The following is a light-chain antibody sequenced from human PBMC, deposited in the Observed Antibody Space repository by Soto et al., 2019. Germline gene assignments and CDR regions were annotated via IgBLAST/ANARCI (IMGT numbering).Light chain of an antibody. CDR3: QQYYTDPPT. CDR1: QDISSY. Sequence: AIRMTQSPSSLSASTGDRVTITCRASQDISSYLAWYQQKPGIAPKLLIYAASTLQSGVTSRFSGSGSGTDVALTISYLQSDDFATYYCQQYYTDPPTFGPGTKVDIK. J-gene: IGKJ3*01. CDR2: AAS. V-gene: IGKV1-8*01.